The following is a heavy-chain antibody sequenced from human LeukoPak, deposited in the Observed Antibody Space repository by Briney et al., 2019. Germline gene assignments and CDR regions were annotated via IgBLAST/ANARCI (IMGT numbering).Heavy chain of an antibody. CDR3: ARVNYDFWSGYYVY. Sequence: ASVKVSCKASGYTFTSYGISWVRQAPGQGLECMGWISAYNGYTNYPQKLQGRVTMTTDTSTSTAYMELRSLRSDDTAVYYCARVNYDFWSGYYVYWGQGNLVTVSS. CDR1: GYTFTSYG. J-gene: IGHJ4*02. CDR2: ISAYNGYT. V-gene: IGHV1-18*01. D-gene: IGHD3-3*01.